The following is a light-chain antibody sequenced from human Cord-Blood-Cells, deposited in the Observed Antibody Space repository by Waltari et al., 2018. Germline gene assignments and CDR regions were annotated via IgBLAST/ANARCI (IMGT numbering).Light chain of an antibody. CDR3: NSRDSSGNHLGV. V-gene: IGLV3-19*01. CDR2: GKN. Sequence: SSELTQDPAVSVALGQTVRITCQGDSLRSYYASWYQQKPGQAPVLVIYGKNNRPSGIPDRFSGSSPGNTASLTSTGAQAEEEADYYCNSRDSSGNHLGVFGGGTKLTVL. J-gene: IGLJ2*01. CDR1: SLRSYY.